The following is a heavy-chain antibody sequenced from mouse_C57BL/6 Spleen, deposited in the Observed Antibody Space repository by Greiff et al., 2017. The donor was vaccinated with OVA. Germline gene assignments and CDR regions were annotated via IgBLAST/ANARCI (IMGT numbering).Heavy chain of an antibody. CDR1: GFTFSSYG. V-gene: IGHV5-6*01. D-gene: IGHD2-4*01. J-gene: IGHJ3*01. CDR3: ARDYDYDKGFAY. Sequence: EVMLVESGGDLVKPGGSLKLSCAASGFTFSSYGMSWVRQTPDKRLEWVATISSGGSYTYYPDSVKGRFTISRDNAKNTLYLQMSSLKSEDTAMYYCARDYDYDKGFAYWGQGTLVTVSA. CDR2: ISSGGSYT.